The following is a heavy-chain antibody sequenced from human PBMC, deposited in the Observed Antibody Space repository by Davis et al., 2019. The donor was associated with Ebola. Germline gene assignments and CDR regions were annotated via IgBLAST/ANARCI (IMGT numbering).Heavy chain of an antibody. Sequence: ASVKVSCKASGVTVSSYGISWVRQAPGQGLEWMGWISAYNGNTNYAQKLQGRVTMTTDTSTSTAYMEVGSLRSDDTAVYYCARAQFPTTSDHWGQGTLVTVSS. V-gene: IGHV1-18*01. CDR1: GVTVSSYG. D-gene: IGHD1-1*01. J-gene: IGHJ4*02. CDR2: ISAYNGNT. CDR3: ARAQFPTTSDH.